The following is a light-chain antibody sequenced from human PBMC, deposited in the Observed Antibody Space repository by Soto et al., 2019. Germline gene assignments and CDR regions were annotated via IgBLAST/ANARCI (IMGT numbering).Light chain of an antibody. CDR2: WAS. CDR3: QQYYNAPWT. V-gene: IGKV4-1*01. Sequence: DIVMTQSPDSLAVSLGERATINCKSSQSLLYNNQNYLAWHQQKPGQPLKLLIYWASTRKSGVPDRFSGSGSGTAFTLTISSLQAEDVAVYYCQQYYNAPWTFGQGTRGEIK. J-gene: IGKJ1*01. CDR1: QSLLYNNQNY.